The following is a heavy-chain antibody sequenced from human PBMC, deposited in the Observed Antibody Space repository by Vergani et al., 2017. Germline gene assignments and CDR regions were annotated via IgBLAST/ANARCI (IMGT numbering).Heavy chain of an antibody. D-gene: IGHD1-1*01. CDR2: ISYDGTQK. CDR3: ATKSCGTPGCQIGYFSE. Sequence: VHLVEPGGGVVQPGRSLRPSCVVSGFTSTYYGMNWVRQAPGKGLEWVAVISYDGTQKYYADSVKGRFPISRDNSKITLYLQMNSLRTEDTAVYDCATKSCGTPGCQIGYFSEWGQGTLVTVSS. CDR1: GFTSTYYG. V-gene: IGHV3-30*03. J-gene: IGHJ1*01.